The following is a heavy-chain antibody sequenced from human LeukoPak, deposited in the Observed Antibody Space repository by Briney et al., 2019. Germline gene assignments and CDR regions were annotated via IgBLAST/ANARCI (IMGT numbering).Heavy chain of an antibody. CDR2: IYYSGST. D-gene: IGHD2-2*01. CDR1: GGSISSSSYY. J-gene: IGHJ6*02. CDR3: ARDNRSRVPAAMLYYYGMDV. V-gene: IGHV4-39*02. Sequence: SETLSLTCTVSGGSISSSSYYWGWIRQPPGKGLEWIGSIYYSGSTYYNPSLKSRVTISVDTSKNQFSLKLSSVTAADTAVYYCARDNRSRVPAAMLYYYGMDVWGQGTTVTVSS.